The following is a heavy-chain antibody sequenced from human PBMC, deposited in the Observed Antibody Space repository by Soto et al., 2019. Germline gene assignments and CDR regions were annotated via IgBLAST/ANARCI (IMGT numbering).Heavy chain of an antibody. D-gene: IGHD3-22*01. V-gene: IGHV3-20*04. CDR3: ARVHYYDSSGPKSFQH. CDR1: GFTFDDYG. J-gene: IGHJ1*01. CDR2: INWNGGST. Sequence: SGGSLRLSCAASGFTFDDYGMSWVRQAPGKGLEWVSGINWNGGSTGYADSVKGRFTISRDNAKSSLYLQMNSLRAEDTALYYCARVHYYDSSGPKSFQHWGQGTLVTVSS.